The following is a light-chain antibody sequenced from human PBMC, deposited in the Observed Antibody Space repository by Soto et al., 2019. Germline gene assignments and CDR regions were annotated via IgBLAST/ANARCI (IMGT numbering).Light chain of an antibody. CDR3: QQFNRFPLS. V-gene: IGKV1-13*02. CDR2: DAS. J-gene: IGKJ4*01. CDR1: QEISSA. Sequence: AIQLTQSPSSLSASVGDRVTITCRASQEISSALAWYQQKPGKAPALLIYDASTLESGVPSRFSGSGSGTHFTLTINSLQPEDFSTYYCQQFNRFPLSFGGGTKVEIK.